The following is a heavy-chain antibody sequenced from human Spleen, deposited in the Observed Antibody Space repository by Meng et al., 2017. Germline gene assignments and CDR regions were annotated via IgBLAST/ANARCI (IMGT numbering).Heavy chain of an antibody. V-gene: IGHV1-2*06. Sequence: QVQRGPVGAEVKKPGASVKVPCKPSGYNFPDYYIHWVRRAPGQGLEWMGRINPKSGDTHYAQKFQARVTMTGDTSISTAYMELSGLRSDDTAMYYCARDEDISAAGKLFGDYWGQGTLVTVSS. J-gene: IGHJ4*02. CDR2: INPKSGDT. CDR1: GYNFPDYY. CDR3: ARDEDISAAGKLFGDY. D-gene: IGHD6-25*01.